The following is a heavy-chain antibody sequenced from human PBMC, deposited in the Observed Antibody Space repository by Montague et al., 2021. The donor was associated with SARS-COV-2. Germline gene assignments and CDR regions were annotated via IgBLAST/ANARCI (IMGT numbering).Heavy chain of an antibody. J-gene: IGHJ4*02. Sequence: SETLSLTCTVSGDSISNYYWSWIRRPPGKGLEWLGYIYYSGSTNXNPSLKSRVTISVDTSKNQFSLRLSSVTAADTAVYYCARPGSGYSYGSEDFDYWGQGTLVTVSS. CDR2: IYYSGST. CDR3: ARPGSGYSYGSEDFDY. CDR1: GDSISNYY. V-gene: IGHV4-59*08. D-gene: IGHD5-18*01.